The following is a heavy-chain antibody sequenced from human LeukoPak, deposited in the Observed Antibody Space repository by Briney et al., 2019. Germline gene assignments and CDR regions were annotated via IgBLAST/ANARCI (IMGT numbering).Heavy chain of an antibody. CDR2: IHYSGST. J-gene: IGHJ4*02. D-gene: IGHD2-2*01. Sequence: SETLSLTCTVSGGSINNYYWSWIRQPPGKGLEWIGYIHYSGSTTYNPSLRSRVTISVDTSKNQFSLKLSSVTAADTAVYYCARRLGGTSTGFDYWGQGTLVTVSS. CDR1: GGSINNYY. CDR3: ARRLGGTSTGFDY. V-gene: IGHV4-59*08.